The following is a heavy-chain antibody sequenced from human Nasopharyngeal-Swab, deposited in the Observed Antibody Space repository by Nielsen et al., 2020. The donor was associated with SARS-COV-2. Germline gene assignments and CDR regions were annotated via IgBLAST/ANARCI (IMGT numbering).Heavy chain of an antibody. CDR2: INHSGST. V-gene: IGHV4-34*01. J-gene: IGHJ4*02. D-gene: IGHD3-22*01. CDR3: ARRGYPATDY. Sequence: RQAPGKGLEWIGEINHSGSTNYNPSLKSRVTISVDTSKNQFSLKLSSVTAADTAVYYCARRGYPATDYWGQGTLVTVSS.